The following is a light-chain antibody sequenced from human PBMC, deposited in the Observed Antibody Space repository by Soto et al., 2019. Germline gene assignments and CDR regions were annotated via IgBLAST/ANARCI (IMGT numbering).Light chain of an antibody. CDR3: QQYNKWPIT. J-gene: IGKJ5*01. V-gene: IGKV3-15*01. CDR1: QSVSSN. Sequence: EIVMTQSPATLSVSPGERATLSCRASQSVSSNLAWYQQKPGQAPRLLIYGASTRATGIPARFSGRGSGTEFTLTISSLQSEDFAVYYCQQYNKWPITFGQGTRLEIK. CDR2: GAS.